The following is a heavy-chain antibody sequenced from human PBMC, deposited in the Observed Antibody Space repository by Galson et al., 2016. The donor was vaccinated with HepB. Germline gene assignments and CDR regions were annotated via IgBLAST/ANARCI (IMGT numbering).Heavy chain of an antibody. Sequence: SLRLSCAASGFTFSSYGMHWVRQAPGKGLEWVAVIWYDGSNKYYADSVKGRFTISRDNSKNTLYLQMNSLRAEDTAVYYCARDLVAVANDAFDIWGQGTMVTVSS. CDR2: IWYDGSNK. CDR1: GFTFSSYG. J-gene: IGHJ3*02. D-gene: IGHD6-19*01. V-gene: IGHV3-33*01. CDR3: ARDLVAVANDAFDI.